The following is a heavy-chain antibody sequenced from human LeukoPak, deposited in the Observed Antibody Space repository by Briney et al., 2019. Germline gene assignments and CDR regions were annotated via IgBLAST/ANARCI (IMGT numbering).Heavy chain of an antibody. Sequence: SETLSLTCTVSGGSISSSSYYWGWIRQPPGQGLEWIGSIYYSGNTYYSPSLKSRVTISADKSISTAYLQWSSLKASDTAMYYCARLLNFVGATLDYWGQGTLVTVSS. V-gene: IGHV4-39*07. J-gene: IGHJ4*02. CDR3: ARLLNFVGATLDY. CDR2: IYYSGNT. CDR1: GGSISSSSYY. D-gene: IGHD1-26*01.